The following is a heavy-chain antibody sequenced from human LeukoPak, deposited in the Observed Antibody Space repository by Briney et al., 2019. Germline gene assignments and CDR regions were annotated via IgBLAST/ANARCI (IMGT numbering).Heavy chain of an antibody. V-gene: IGHV4-39*07. J-gene: IGHJ4*02. Sequence: SETLSLTCTVSGGSISSSSYYWGWIRQPPGKGLEWSGSIYYSGSTYYNPSLKSRVTISVDTSKNQFSLKLSSVTAADTAVYYCARVGRWLPYYWGQGTLVTVSS. CDR1: GGSISSSSYY. CDR3: ARVGRWLPYY. D-gene: IGHD6-19*01. CDR2: IYYSGST.